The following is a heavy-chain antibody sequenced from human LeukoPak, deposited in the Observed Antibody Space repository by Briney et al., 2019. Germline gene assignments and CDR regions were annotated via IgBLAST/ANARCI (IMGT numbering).Heavy chain of an antibody. CDR1: GGSISSSSYY. D-gene: IGHD3-22*01. CDR2: IYYSGST. Sequence: SETLSLTCTVSGGSISSSSYYWGWIRQPPGKGLEWIGSIYYSGSTYYNPSLKSRVTISVGTSKNQFSLKLSSVTAADTAVYYCATTLPYYYDSSGYYYDAFDIWGQGTMVTVSS. V-gene: IGHV4-39*01. J-gene: IGHJ3*02. CDR3: ATTLPYYYDSSGYYYDAFDI.